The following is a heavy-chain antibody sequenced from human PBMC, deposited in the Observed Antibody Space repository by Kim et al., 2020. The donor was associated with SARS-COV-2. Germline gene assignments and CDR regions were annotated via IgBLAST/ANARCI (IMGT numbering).Heavy chain of an antibody. CDR2: IYYSGST. V-gene: IGHV4-39*01. Sequence: SETLSLTCTVSGGSISSSSYYWGWIRQPPGKGLEWIGSIYYSGSTYYNPSLKSRVPISVDTSKNQFSLKLSSVTAADTAVYYCARGRIGWEDNDAFDIWGQGTMVTVSS. CDR1: GGSISSSSYY. CDR3: ARGRIGWEDNDAFDI. J-gene: IGHJ3*02. D-gene: IGHD6-19*01.